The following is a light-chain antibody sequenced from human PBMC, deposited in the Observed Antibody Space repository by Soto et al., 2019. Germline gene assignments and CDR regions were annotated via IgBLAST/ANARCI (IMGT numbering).Light chain of an antibody. CDR3: QQYYSYPVT. CDR2: AAS. Sequence: AIRMTQSPSSFSASTGDRVTITCRASQGISSYLAWYQQKPGKAPKLLIYAASTLQSGVPSRFSSSGSGTDFTLTISCLQSEDFATYYCQQYYSYPVTFGQGTKLEIK. J-gene: IGKJ2*01. V-gene: IGKV1-8*01. CDR1: QGISSY.